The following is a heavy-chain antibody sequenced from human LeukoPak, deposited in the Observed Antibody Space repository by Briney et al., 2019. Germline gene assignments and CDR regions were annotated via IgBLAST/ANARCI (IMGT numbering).Heavy chain of an antibody. J-gene: IGHJ4*02. Sequence: PGGSLRLSCAASGFTFSSYAMSWVRQAPGKGLEWVSAISGSGGSTYYADSVKGRFTISRDNSKNTLYLQMNSLRAEDTAVYYCARPGRDGYNWNWWYFDYWGQGTLVTVSS. CDR2: ISGSGGST. D-gene: IGHD5-24*01. V-gene: IGHV3-23*01. CDR1: GFTFSSYA. CDR3: ARPGRDGYNWNWWYFDY.